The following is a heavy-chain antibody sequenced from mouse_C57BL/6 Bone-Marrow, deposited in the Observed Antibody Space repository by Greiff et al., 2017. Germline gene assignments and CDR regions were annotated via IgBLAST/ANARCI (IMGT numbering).Heavy chain of an antibody. J-gene: IGHJ1*03. Sequence: QVQLQQPGAELVRPGSSVKLSCKASGYTFPSYWRDWVKQRPGQGLEWIGNIFPSDSETHYNQKFKDKATLNVDKSSSTAYMQLSILTSEDSAVYYCARWGDYDGDWYFDVWGTGTTVTVSS. D-gene: IGHD2-4*01. CDR2: IFPSDSET. V-gene: IGHV1-61*01. CDR3: ARWGDYDGDWYFDV. CDR1: GYTFPSYW.